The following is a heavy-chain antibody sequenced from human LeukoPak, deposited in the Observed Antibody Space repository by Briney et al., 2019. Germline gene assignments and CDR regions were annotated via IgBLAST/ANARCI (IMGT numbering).Heavy chain of an antibody. V-gene: IGHV3-74*01. CDR3: ARDNGIASAALSY. CDR2: INSGGSST. CDR1: GFTFSTYG. Sequence: GGSLRLSCAASGFTFSTYGMHWVRQAPGKGLVWVSGINSGGSSTSYADSVKGRFTISRDNAKNTLYLQMNSLRAEDTAVYYCARDNGIASAALSYWGQGTLVTVSS. J-gene: IGHJ4*02. D-gene: IGHD6-13*01.